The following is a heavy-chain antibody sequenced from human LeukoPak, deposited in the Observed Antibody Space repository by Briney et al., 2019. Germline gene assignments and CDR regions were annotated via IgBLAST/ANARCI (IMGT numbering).Heavy chain of an antibody. J-gene: IGHJ4*02. D-gene: IGHD2-21*01. CDR2: IYYSGST. CDR1: GGSISSGGYY. CDR3: ARDVEITGFDY. Sequence: SQTLSLTCTVSGGSISSGGYYWSWIRQHPGKGLEWIGYIYYSGSTYYNPSLKSRVTMSVDTSKNQFSLKLSSVTAADTAVYYCARDVEITGFDYWGQGTLVTVSS. V-gene: IGHV4-31*03.